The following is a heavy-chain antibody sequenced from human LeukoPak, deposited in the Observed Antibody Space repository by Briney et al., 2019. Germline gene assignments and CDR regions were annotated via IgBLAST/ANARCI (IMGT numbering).Heavy chain of an antibody. J-gene: IGHJ5*02. Sequence: GGSLRLSCAASGVTFSSYAMHWVRQAPGKGLEWVAVISYDGSNKYYADSVKGRFTISRDNSKNTLYLQMNSLRAEDTAVYYCARGLLVVVPAARGWFDPWGQGTLVTVSS. CDR1: GVTFSSYA. CDR2: ISYDGSNK. V-gene: IGHV3-30-3*01. CDR3: ARGLLVVVPAARGWFDP. D-gene: IGHD2-2*01.